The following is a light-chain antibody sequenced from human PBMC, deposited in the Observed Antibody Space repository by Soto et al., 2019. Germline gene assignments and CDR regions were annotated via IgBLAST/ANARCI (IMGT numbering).Light chain of an antibody. V-gene: IGKV3-20*01. J-gene: IGKJ5*01. CDR3: QQYDNSPIT. CDR2: GAS. CDR1: QSISSSF. Sequence: PGERATLSCGASQSISSSFLAWYQQKPGQAPRLLIYGASSRAAGIPDRFSGSGPETDFTLTISRLEPEDFAVYYCQQYDNSPITFGQGTRLEIK.